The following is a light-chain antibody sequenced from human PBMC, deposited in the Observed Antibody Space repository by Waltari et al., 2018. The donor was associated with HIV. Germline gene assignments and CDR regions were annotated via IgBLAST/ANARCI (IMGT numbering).Light chain of an antibody. CDR3: GADHGNGSNFVV. CDR1: SGYSNYK. V-gene: IGLV9-49*01. CDR2: VGTGGIVG. J-gene: IGLJ2*01. Sequence: QPVLTQPPSASASLGASVTLTCTLSSGYSNYKVDWYQQRPGKGPRFVMRVGTGGIVGSKGDGSPDRFSVLGSGLNRYLTIKNIQEEDESDYHCGADHGNGSNFVVFGGGTKLTVL.